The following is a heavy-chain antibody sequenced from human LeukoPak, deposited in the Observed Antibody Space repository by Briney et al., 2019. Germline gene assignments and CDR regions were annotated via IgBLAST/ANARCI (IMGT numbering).Heavy chain of an antibody. D-gene: IGHD1-7*01. CDR1: GYTFTGYY. CDR3: ARDPKQGTTPPFDY. V-gene: IGHV1-2*02. CDR2: INPNSGGT. J-gene: IGHJ4*02. Sequence: GASVKVSCKASGYTFTGYYMHWVRQAPGQGLEWMGWINPNSGGTNYAQKFQGRVTMTRDTSISTAYMELSRLRSDDTAVYYCARDPKQGTTPPFDYWGQGTLVTVPS.